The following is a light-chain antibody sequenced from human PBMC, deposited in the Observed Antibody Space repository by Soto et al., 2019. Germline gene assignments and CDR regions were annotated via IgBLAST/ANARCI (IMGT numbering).Light chain of an antibody. CDR1: SDDVGAYNS. CDR3: CSSEPESTYV. J-gene: IGLJ1*01. Sequence: QSALAQPASVSGSPGQSITISCTGTSDDVGAYNSVSWYQQLPHKAPQVILYKGTQRPSGVSSRFSGSTSGNAASLTISGLQADDEADYFCCSSEPESTYVFGTGTKVTVL. CDR2: KGT. V-gene: IGLV2-23*01.